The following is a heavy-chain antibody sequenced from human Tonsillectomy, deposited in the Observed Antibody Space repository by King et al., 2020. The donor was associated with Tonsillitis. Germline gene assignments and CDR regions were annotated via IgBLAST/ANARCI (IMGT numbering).Heavy chain of an antibody. J-gene: IGHJ4*02. CDR2: INHSGST. CDR3: AGGYGDYPYYFDF. D-gene: IGHD4-17*01. V-gene: IGHV4-34*01. CDR1: SGSFSGYY. Sequence: VQLQQWGAGLLKPSETLSLTCAVYSGSFSGYYWSWIRQPPGKGLEWIGEINHSGSTNYNPSLKSRVTISVDTSKNQFSLKLSSVTAADTAVYYCAGGYGDYPYYFDFWGQGTLVTVSS.